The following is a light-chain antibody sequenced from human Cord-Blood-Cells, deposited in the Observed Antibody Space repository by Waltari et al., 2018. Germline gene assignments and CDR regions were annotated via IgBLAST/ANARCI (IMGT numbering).Light chain of an antibody. Sequence: IVMTPSPATLSLSPEERASLSCRARQSASSYLAWYQQKPGQAPRLLIYDASNSATCIPASCSSGGAGTDVTLTISSLEPEDDAVYYCRQRSNWPPRTFGGGTKVEIK. CDR1: QSASSY. CDR2: DAS. CDR3: RQRSNWPPRT. V-gene: IGKV3-11*01. J-gene: IGKJ4*02.